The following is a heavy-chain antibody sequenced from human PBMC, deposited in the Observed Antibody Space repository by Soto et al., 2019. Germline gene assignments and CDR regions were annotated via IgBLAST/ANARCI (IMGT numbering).Heavy chain of an antibody. V-gene: IGHV5-51*01. CDR3: ARHGSSGWYDKFDY. Sequence: GESLKISCQVSGYSFTTYWIGWVRQMPGKGPEWMGIIFPGDSDTRYSPSFQGQVTISVDTSINTAYLQWSSLKASDSAMYYCARHGSSGWYDKFDYWGQGTLVTVS. CDR2: IFPGDSDT. D-gene: IGHD6-19*01. CDR1: GYSFTTYW. J-gene: IGHJ4*02.